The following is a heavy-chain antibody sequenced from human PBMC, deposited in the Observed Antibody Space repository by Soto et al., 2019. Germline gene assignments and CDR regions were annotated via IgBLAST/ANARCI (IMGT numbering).Heavy chain of an antibody. J-gene: IGHJ4*02. CDR2: IYYSGST. Sequence: PSETLSLTCTVSGGSISSSSYYWGWIRQPPGKGLEWIGSIYYSGSTYYNPSLKSRVTISVDTSKNQFSLKLSSVTAADTAVYYCARGGVLYYFDYWGQGTLVTVSS. D-gene: IGHD1-26*01. CDR3: ARGGVLYYFDY. CDR1: GGSISSSSYY. V-gene: IGHV4-39*01.